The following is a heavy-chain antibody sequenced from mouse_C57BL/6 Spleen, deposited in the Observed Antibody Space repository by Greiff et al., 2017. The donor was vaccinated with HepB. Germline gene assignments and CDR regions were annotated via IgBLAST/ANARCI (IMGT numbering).Heavy chain of an antibody. J-gene: IGHJ2*01. CDR2: INYDGSST. CDR1: GFTFSDYY. Sequence: EVMLVESAGGLVQPGSSMKLSCTASGFTFSDYYMAWVRQVTEKGLEWVANINYDGSSTYYLDSLKSRFIISRDNAKNILYLQMSSLKSEDTATYYWARETVYYFDYWGQGTTLTVSS. V-gene: IGHV5-16*01. CDR3: ARETVYYFDY.